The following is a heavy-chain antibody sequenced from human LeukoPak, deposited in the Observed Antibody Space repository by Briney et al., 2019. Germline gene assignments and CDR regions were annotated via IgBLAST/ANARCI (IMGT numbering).Heavy chain of an antibody. J-gene: IGHJ5*02. CDR3: ARNHGSTGWYGWFDP. V-gene: IGHV4-4*07. D-gene: IGHD3-22*01. CDR1: GGSIGSYH. Sequence: SETLSLTCTVSGGSIGSYHWSWIRLTAGKGLEYIGRIYTNGSPTYNPSLKSRVTMSVDASKNQFSLKLTSVTAADTAVYYCARNHGSTGWYGWFDPWGRGTLVTVSS. CDR2: IYTNGSP.